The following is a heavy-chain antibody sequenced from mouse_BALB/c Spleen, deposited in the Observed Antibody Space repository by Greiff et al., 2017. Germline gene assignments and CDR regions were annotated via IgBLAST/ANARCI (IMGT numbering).Heavy chain of an antibody. V-gene: IGHV5-17*02. D-gene: IGHD2-2*01. Sequence: EVKVVESGGGLVKPGGSLKLSCAASGFTFSSFGMHWVRQAPEKGLEWVAYISSGSSTIYYADTVKGRFTISRDNPKNTLFLQMTSLRSEDTAMYYCARGGYPYYYAMDYWGQGTSVTVSS. CDR2: ISSGSSTI. J-gene: IGHJ4*01. CDR3: ARGGYPYYYAMDY. CDR1: GFTFSSFG.